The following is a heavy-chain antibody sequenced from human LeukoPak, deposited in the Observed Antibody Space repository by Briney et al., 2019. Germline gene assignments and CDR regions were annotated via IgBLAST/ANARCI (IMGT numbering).Heavy chain of an antibody. CDR1: GYTFTGYY. V-gene: IGHV1-2*02. J-gene: IGHJ3*02. D-gene: IGHD1-26*01. Sequence: ASVKVSCKASGYTFTGYYMHWVRQAPGQGLEWMGWINPNSGGTNYAQKFQGRVTMTRDTSISTAYMELSSLRSEDTAVYYCAIGYSGSYHLDAFDIWGQGTMVTVSS. CDR3: AIGYSGSYHLDAFDI. CDR2: INPNSGGT.